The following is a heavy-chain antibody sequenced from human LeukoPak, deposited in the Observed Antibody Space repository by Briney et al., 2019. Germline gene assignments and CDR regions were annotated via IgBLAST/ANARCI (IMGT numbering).Heavy chain of an antibody. V-gene: IGHV4-39*01. CDR3: ARVVPAAMYYFDY. CDR1: GGSIRSSYYY. D-gene: IGHD2-2*01. J-gene: IGHJ4*02. CDR2: IYYSGST. Sequence: SQTLSLTCTVSGGSIRSSYYYWGWIRQPPGKGLEWIGSIYYSGSTYYNPSLKSRVTISVDTSKNQFSLKLSSVTAADTAVYYCARVVPAAMYYFDYWGQGTLVTVSS.